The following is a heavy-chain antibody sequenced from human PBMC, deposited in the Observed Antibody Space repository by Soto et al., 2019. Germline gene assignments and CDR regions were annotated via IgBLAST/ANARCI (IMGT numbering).Heavy chain of an antibody. J-gene: IGHJ4*02. CDR3: AGDWSCRYYYDSSGCRCPIDY. CDR2: ISAYNGNT. D-gene: IGHD3-22*01. CDR1: GYTFTSYG. Sequence: ASVKVSCKASGYTFTSYGISWVRQAPGQGLEWMGWISAYNGNTNYAQKLQGRVTMTTNTSTSTADMELRSLRHDDTVVYYCAGDWSCRYYYDSSGCRCPIDYWGQGTLVTVSS. V-gene: IGHV1-18*01.